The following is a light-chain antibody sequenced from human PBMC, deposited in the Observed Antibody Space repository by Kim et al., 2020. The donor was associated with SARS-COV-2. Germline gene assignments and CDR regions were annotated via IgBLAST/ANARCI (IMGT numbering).Light chain of an antibody. V-gene: IGLV3-1*01. CDR3: QACDSSAVI. Sequence: SYELTQPPSVSVSPGQTASITCSGDKMGDKYACWYQQKPGQYPVLVIYQDTKRPSGIPERFSGSNSGNTATLTITGTQAMDEADYYCQACDSSAVIFGGGTQLTVL. CDR1: KMGDKY. J-gene: IGLJ2*01. CDR2: QDT.